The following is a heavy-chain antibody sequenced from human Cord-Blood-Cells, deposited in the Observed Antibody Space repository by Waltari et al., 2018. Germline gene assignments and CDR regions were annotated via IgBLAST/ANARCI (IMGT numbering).Heavy chain of an antibody. D-gene: IGHD1-26*01. J-gene: IGHJ5*02. CDR3: ARDRGARSWFDP. V-gene: IGHV3-48*02. Sequence: EVQLVESGGGLVQPRGSLRPSCAASGFTFSSYSMNWVRQAPGKGLEWVSYISSSSSTIYYPDSVKGRFTISRDNAKNSLYRQMNRRRDGDTDVYYCARDRGARSWFDPWGQGTLVTVSS. CDR1: GFTFSSYS. CDR2: ISSSSSTI.